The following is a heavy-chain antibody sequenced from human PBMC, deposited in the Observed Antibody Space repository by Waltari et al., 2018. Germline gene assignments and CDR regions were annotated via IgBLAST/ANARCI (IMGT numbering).Heavy chain of an antibody. CDR2: ISYNERNI. CDR3: ARDYCDRTNCHGMDV. J-gene: IGHJ6*02. Sequence: QVQLVESGGGVVQPGRSLRLSCAASEFTFRSSAMHWVRQAPGKGLECVAGISYNERNIYYVDSVKGRFIISRDNSRKMLYLQMNSLRTEDTAVYYCARDYCDRTNCHGMDVWGQGTTVTVSS. CDR1: EFTFRSSA. V-gene: IGHV3-30*04. D-gene: IGHD3-22*01.